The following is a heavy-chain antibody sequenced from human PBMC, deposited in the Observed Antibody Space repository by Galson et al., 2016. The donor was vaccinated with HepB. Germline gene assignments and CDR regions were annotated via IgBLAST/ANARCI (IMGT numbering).Heavy chain of an antibody. V-gene: IGHV3-7*01. J-gene: IGHJ6*02. CDR1: GFTFTDYW. Sequence: SLRLSCAASGFTFTDYWMSWVRQAPGKGLEWVANIKEDGSEITYVDSVRGRFTISRDNAKNSLFLQMNRPRVEDTAVYYCARDRQRHYYFYGMDVWGHGTTVTVSS. D-gene: IGHD6-25*01. CDR2: IKEDGSEI. CDR3: ARDRQRHYYFYGMDV.